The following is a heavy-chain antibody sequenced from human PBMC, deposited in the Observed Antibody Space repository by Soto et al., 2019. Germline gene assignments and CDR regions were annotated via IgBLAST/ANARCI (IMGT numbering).Heavy chain of an antibody. CDR1: GFTVSSNY. CDR3: AKEPVGPDWYFDL. Sequence: GGSLRLSCAASGFTVSSNYMSWVRQAPGKGLEWVSVIYSGGSTYYADSVKGRFTISRDNSKNTLYLQMNSLRAEDTAVYNCAKEPVGPDWYFDLWGRGTLVTSPQ. CDR2: IYSGGST. V-gene: IGHV3-53*01. J-gene: IGHJ2*01.